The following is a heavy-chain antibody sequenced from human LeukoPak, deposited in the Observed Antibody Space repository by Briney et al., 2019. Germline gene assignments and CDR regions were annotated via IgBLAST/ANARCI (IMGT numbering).Heavy chain of an antibody. CDR3: ARVSRFYYDSSGDFDY. J-gene: IGHJ4*02. CDR2: ITPNSGAT. Sequence: ASVKVSCKASGYTFTVYYMHWVRQAPGQGLEWMGWITPNSGATKYAQKFRGRVSMTRDTSINTAYMELSRLRSDDTAIYYCARVSRFYYDSSGDFDYWGQGTLVTVSS. CDR1: GYTFTVYY. D-gene: IGHD3-22*01. V-gene: IGHV1-2*02.